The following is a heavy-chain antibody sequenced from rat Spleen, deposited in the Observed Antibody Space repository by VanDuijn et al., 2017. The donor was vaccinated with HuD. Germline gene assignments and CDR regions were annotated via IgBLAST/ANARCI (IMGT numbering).Heavy chain of an antibody. V-gene: IGHV5-58*01. CDR3: AVAGYGY. CDR1: GFTFSRYW. CDR2: ISNEGVNT. Sequence: EVQLAETGGGLVQPGRSLKLSCVASGFTFSRYWMCWVRQAPGKGLEWVSSISNEGVNTYYPNSVKGRFTISRNNAENTVYLQMDSLRSEDTATYYCAVAGYGYWGQGVMVTVSS. J-gene: IGHJ2*01. D-gene: IGHD1-7*01.